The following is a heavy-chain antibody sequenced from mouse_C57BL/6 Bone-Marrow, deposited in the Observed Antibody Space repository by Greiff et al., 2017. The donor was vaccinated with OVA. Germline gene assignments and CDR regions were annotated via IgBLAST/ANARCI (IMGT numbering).Heavy chain of an antibody. V-gene: IGHV1-15*01. CDR2: IDPETGGT. Sequence: VQLVESGAELVRPGASVTLSCKASGYTFTDYEMHWVKQTPVHGLEWIGAIDPETGGTAYNQKFKGKAILTADKSSSTAYMELRSLTSEDSAVYYCTRINYATGAYEGQGTLVTVSA. CDR1: GYTFTDYE. CDR3: TRINYATGAY. D-gene: IGHD1-1*01. J-gene: IGHJ3*01.